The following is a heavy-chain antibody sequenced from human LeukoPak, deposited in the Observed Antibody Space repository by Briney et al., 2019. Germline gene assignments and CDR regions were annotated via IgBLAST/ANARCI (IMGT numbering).Heavy chain of an antibody. V-gene: IGHV1-18*01. CDR1: GYTFTSYG. D-gene: IGHD3-22*01. CDR3: ARGKITMIVDGSFDY. CDR2: ISAYNGNT. J-gene: IGHJ4*02. Sequence: ASVMVSCKASGYTFTSYGISWVRQAPGQGLEWMGWISAYNGNTNYAQKLQGRVTMTTDTSTSPAYMELRSLRSDDTAVYYCARGKITMIVDGSFDYWGQGTLVTVSS.